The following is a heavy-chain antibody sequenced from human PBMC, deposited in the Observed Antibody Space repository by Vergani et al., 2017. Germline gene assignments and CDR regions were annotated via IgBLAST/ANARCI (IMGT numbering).Heavy chain of an antibody. V-gene: IGHV3-23*04. CDR2: ISGQNFRT. CDR1: GFTFTAHG. J-gene: IGHJ4*02. CDR3: AGPQGTSAYYYGGFDY. Sequence: EVHLEESGGGLVQPGGSLRLSCVASGFTFTAHGLNWVRQAPGKGLEWVSGISGQNFRTHYADSVKGRFTISRDDSKNTLSLQMNSLTAEDTAIYYCAGPQGTSAYYYGGFDYWGQGILVTVSS. D-gene: IGHD3-22*01.